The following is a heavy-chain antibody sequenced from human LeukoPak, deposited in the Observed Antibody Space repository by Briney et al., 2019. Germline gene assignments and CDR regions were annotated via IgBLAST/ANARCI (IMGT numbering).Heavy chain of an antibody. CDR2: INHSGST. Sequence: SETLSLTCAVYGGSFSGYYWSWIRQPPGKGLEWIGEINHSGSTNYNPSLKSRVTISVDTSKNQFSLKLSSVTAADTAVYYCARGGRWAVVTAIRFDYWGQGTLVTVSS. CDR1: GGSFSGYY. V-gene: IGHV4-34*01. J-gene: IGHJ4*02. D-gene: IGHD2-21*02. CDR3: ARGGRWAVVTAIRFDY.